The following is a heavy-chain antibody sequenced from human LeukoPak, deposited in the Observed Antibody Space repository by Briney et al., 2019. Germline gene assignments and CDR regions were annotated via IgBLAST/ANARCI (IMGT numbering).Heavy chain of an antibody. J-gene: IGHJ4*02. CDR3: ARGPSGLYYDFWSGYYDNYFDY. V-gene: IGHV4-34*01. D-gene: IGHD3-3*01. Sequence: PSETLSLTCAVDGGSFSGYYWSWIRQPPGKGLEWIGAINHSGSTNYNPSLKSRVTISVDTSKNQFSLKLSSVTAADTAVYYCARGPSGLYYDFWSGYYDNYFDYWGQGTLVTVSS. CDR2: INHSGST. CDR1: GGSFSGYY.